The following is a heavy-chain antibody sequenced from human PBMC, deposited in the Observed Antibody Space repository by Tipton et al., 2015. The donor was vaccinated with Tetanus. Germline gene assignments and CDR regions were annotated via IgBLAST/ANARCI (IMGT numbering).Heavy chain of an antibody. CDR3: ARSGWEREWELLDN. V-gene: IGHV1-2*02. CDR1: GYTVTGHY. J-gene: IGHJ4*02. CDR2: INPNSGGT. Sequence: QLVQSGAEVKKPGASVKVSCKASGYTVTGHYMHWVRQAPGQGLEWTGWINPNSGGTNYAQKFQGRVTMTRDTSISTAYMELSRLRSDDTAVYYCARSGWEREWELLDNWGQGTLVTVSS. D-gene: IGHD1-26*01.